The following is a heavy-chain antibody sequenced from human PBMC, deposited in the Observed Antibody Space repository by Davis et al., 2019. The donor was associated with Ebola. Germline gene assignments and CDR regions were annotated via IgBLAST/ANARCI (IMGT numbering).Heavy chain of an antibody. D-gene: IGHD6-19*01. CDR1: GFTFSHYG. V-gene: IGHV3-30*02. CDR3: AKADSSDWVLYSFDY. J-gene: IGHJ4*02. CDR2: IRYDGGNQ. Sequence: GESLKISCAVSGFTFSHYGMHWVRQTPGKGLEWVAFIRYDGGNQYYADSVKGRFTISRDNSKNKVFLQMISLRTEDTAVYYCAKADSSDWVLYSFDYWGQGTLVTVSS.